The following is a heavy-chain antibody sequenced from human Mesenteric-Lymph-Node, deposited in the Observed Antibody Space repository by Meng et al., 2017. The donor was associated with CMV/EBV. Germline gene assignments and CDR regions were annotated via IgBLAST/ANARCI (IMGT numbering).Heavy chain of an antibody. CDR1: GGSINSGSHY. D-gene: IGHD3-22*01. V-gene: IGHV4-39*07. J-gene: IGHJ4*02. CDR2: ISYTGST. CDR3: ARVRTDYDSGGYSGLYYFDY. Sequence: SETLSLTCSVSGGSINSGSHYWGWIRQPPGKGLEWIATISYTGSTSYNSSLKSRVTISVDTSKSQFSLKLTSVTAADTAVFYCARVRTDYDSGGYSGLYYFDYWGQGALVTVSS.